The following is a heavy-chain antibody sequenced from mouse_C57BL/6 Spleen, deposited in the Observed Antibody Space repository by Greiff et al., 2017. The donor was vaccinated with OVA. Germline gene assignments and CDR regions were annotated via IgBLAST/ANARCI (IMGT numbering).Heavy chain of an antibody. D-gene: IGHD2-5*01. CDR1: GYAFTNYL. Sequence: QVQLQQSGAELVRPGTSVKVSCKASGYAFTNYLIEWVKQRPGQGLEWIGVINPGSGGTNYNEKFKGKATLTADKSSSTAYMQLSSLTSEDSAVYFCARSYSNYRFAYWGKGTLVTVSA. V-gene: IGHV1-54*01. J-gene: IGHJ3*01. CDR3: ARSYSNYRFAY. CDR2: INPGSGGT.